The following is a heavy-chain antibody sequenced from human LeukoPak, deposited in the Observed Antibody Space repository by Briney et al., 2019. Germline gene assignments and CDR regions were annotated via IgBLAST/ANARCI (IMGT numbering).Heavy chain of an antibody. CDR3: TTYDYGDPYFFYGMDV. CDR1: GFTFTNAW. V-gene: IGHV3-15*01. D-gene: IGHD4-17*01. J-gene: IGHJ6*02. Sequence: GGSLKLSCVASGFTFTNAWMSWARQAPGKGLEWVGRIKRKTDGGTIEYSAPVRGRFTISRDDSKNTLYLQMNSLKTEDTAVYYCTTYDYGDPYFFYGMDVWGQGTTVTVSS. CDR2: IKRKTDGGTI.